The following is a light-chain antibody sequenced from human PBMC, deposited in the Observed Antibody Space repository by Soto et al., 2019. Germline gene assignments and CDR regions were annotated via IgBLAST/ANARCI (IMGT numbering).Light chain of an antibody. CDR1: QSIISY. J-gene: IGKJ2*01. CDR2: AAS. V-gene: IGKV1-39*01. Sequence: DIQMTQSPSSLSASVGDRVTITCQSSQSIISYLNWYQQKAGKAPQLLIYAASSLQSGVPPRFSSSGSGTDFILSISSLQPEDSAIYYCQQSYSSPRTFGQGTKLEI. CDR3: QQSYSSPRT.